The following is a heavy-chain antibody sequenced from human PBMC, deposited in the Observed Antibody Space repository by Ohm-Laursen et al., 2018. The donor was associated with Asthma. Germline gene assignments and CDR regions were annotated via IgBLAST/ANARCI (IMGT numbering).Heavy chain of an antibody. CDR1: GFTFSSYG. CDR2: IWYDGSNK. V-gene: IGHV3-33*01. J-gene: IGHJ4*02. Sequence: SLRLSCSASGFTFSSYGMHWVRQAPGKGLEWVAVIWYDGSNKYYADSVKGRFTVSRDDSKNTLYLQMNSLRPDDTAVYYCARDVMEWYLPAFDFWGQGTLVTVSS. CDR3: ARDVMEWYLPAFDF. D-gene: IGHD3-3*01.